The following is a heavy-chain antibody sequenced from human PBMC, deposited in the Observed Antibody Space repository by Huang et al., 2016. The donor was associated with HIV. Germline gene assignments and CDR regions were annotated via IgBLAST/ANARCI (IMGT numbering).Heavy chain of an antibody. D-gene: IGHD2-21*02. J-gene: IGHJ3*02. CDR3: AREFCGGDCFRSRDAYI. CDR2: IHNGGNT. CDR1: GFTVSSNY. V-gene: IGHV3-53*01. Sequence: EVQLVESGGGLIQPGGSLRLSCAVSGFTVSSNYMSWVRQAPGKGLEWVSVIHNGGNTYYADSVKGRVAISRDNFKNTLYLQMNSLRAEDTAVYYCAREFCGGDCFRSRDAYIWGQGTMVTVAS.